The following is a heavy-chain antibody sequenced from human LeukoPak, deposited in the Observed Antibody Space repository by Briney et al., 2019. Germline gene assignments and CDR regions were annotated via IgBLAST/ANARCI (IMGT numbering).Heavy chain of an antibody. CDR1: RFTFSS. Sequence: GGSLRLSCAASRFTFSSMNWVRQAPGQGLEWVSSISSSGSYIYYADSVKGRFTISRDNAKNSLYLQMNSLRAEDTALYYCARPGRMHAFDIWGQGTMVTVSS. J-gene: IGHJ3*02. V-gene: IGHV3-21*04. D-gene: IGHD2-8*01. CDR3: ARPGRMHAFDI. CDR2: ISSSGSYI.